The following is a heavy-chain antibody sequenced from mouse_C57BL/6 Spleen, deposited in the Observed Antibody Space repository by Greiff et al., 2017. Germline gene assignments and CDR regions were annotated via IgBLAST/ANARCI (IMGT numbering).Heavy chain of an antibody. Sequence: VQLQQPGAELVRPGSSVKLSCKASGYTFTSYWMHWVKQRPIQGLEWISNIDPSDSETHYNQKFKDKATLTVDKSSSTAYMQLSSLTSEDSAVYCCARGYSNDYFDYWGQGTTLTVSS. CDR2: IDPSDSET. J-gene: IGHJ2*01. CDR3: ARGYSNDYFDY. CDR1: GYTFTSYW. D-gene: IGHD2-5*01. V-gene: IGHV1-52*01.